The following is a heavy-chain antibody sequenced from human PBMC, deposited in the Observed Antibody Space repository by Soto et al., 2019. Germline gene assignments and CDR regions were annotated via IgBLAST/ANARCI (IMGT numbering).Heavy chain of an antibody. Sequence: SLRLSCAASGFTFENFGMSWVRQAPGKGLEWISSISGSGLNKYYADSVKGRFTISRDNSKNTVYLELSNLRAEDTAVYHCAKNQGVELVPLATVDWFDPWGQGSVVTVYS. CDR3: AKNQGVELVPLATVDWFDP. CDR2: ISGSGLNK. V-gene: IGHV3-23*01. D-gene: IGHD1-26*01. J-gene: IGHJ5*02. CDR1: GFTFENFG.